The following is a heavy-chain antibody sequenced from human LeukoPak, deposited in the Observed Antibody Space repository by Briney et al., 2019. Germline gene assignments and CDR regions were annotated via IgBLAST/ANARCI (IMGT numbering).Heavy chain of an antibody. V-gene: IGHV3-21*01. Sequence: GGSLRLSCAASGFTFSSYSMNWVRQAPGKGLEWVSSISSSSSYIYYADSVKGRFTISRDNAKNSLYLQMNSLRAEDTAVYYCASLCSGGSCYPRGFDYWGQGTLVTVSS. J-gene: IGHJ4*02. CDR1: GFTFSSYS. CDR2: ISSSSSYI. D-gene: IGHD2-15*01. CDR3: ASLCSGGSCYPRGFDY.